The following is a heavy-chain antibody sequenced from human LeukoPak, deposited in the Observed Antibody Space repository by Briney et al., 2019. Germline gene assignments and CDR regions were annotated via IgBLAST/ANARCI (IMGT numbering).Heavy chain of an antibody. CDR2: IYSGDRT. CDR3: ARDRKYLYYGMEV. Sequence: GGSLRLSCVASGFSVSDIFMNWVRQAPGKGLEWLSVIYSGDRTYYADSVKDRFTISRDISKNTVYLQMNNLRAEDTAVYYCARDRKYLYYGMEVWGQGTTVTVSS. J-gene: IGHJ6*02. V-gene: IGHV3-66*01. CDR1: GFSVSDIF. D-gene: IGHD3-10*01.